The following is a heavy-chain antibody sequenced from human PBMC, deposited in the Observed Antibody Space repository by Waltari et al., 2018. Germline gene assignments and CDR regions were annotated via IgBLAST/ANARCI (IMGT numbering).Heavy chain of an antibody. J-gene: IGHJ6*03. Sequence: QLQLQESGPGLVKPSETLSLTCTVSAGSLSRRSSFCAWFRQPPGKGLEWLGSIYYSGSTYYNLSLKSRVTISVDRSTNQVSLKLTSVTAADTAVYFCAREVPRNGYIGLIYYYMDVWGKGTTVTVSS. V-gene: IGHV4-39*01. D-gene: IGHD5-12*01. CDR1: AGSLSRRSSF. CDR2: IYYSGST. CDR3: AREVPRNGYIGLIYYYMDV.